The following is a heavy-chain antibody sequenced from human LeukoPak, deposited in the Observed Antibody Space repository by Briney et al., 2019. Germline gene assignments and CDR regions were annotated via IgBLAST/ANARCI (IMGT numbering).Heavy chain of an antibody. Sequence: GGSLRLSCAASGFTFSSYSMNWVRQAPGKGLEWVSYISSSSSTIYYADSVKGRFTISRDNAKNSLYLQMNSLRAEDTAVYYCARDSGTVTFDYWGQGTLVTVSS. CDR3: ARDSGTVTFDY. V-gene: IGHV3-48*04. CDR1: GFTFSSYS. J-gene: IGHJ4*02. D-gene: IGHD4-17*01. CDR2: ISSSSSTI.